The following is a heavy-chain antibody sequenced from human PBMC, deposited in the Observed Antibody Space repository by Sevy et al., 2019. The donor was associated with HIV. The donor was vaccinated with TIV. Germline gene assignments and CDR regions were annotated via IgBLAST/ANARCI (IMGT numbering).Heavy chain of an antibody. Sequence: GGSLRLSCAASGFTFSNAWMSWVRQAPGKGLEWVGRIKSKTDGGTTDYAAPVKGRFTISRDDSKNTLYLQMNSLKTEDTALYYCTTPLPVEMATIGYYYYMDVWGKGTTVTVSS. CDR3: TTPLPVEMATIGYYYYMDV. V-gene: IGHV3-15*01. D-gene: IGHD5-12*01. CDR1: GFTFSNAW. CDR2: IKSKTDGGTT. J-gene: IGHJ6*03.